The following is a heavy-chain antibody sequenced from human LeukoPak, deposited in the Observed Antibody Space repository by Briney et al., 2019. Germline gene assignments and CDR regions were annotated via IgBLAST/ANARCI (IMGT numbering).Heavy chain of an antibody. J-gene: IGHJ4*02. CDR3: ASGARSPPIAY. D-gene: IGHD6-13*01. V-gene: IGHV4-34*01. CDR1: GFTVSSNY. Sequence: GSLRLSCAASGFTVSSNYMSWIRQPPGKGLEWIGEINHSGSTNYNPSLKSRVTISVDTSKNQFSLKLSSVTAADTAVYYCASGARSPPIAYWGQGTLVTVSS. CDR2: INHSGST.